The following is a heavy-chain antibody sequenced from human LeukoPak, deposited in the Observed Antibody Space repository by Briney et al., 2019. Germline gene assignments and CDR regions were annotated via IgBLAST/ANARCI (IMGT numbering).Heavy chain of an antibody. J-gene: IGHJ4*02. CDR2: INHSGST. Sequence: PSQTLSLTCTVSGGSISSGGYYWSWIRQPPGKGLEWIGEINHSGSTNYNPSLKSRVTISVDTSKNQFSLKLSSVTAADTAVYYCARTEGYFDYWGQGTLVTVSS. V-gene: IGHV4-30-2*01. CDR1: GGSISSGGYY. CDR3: ARTEGYFDY.